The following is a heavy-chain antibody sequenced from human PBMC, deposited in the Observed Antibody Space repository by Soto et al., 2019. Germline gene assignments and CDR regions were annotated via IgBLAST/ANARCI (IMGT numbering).Heavy chain of an antibody. Sequence: SESLSLTCTVSGGSISSSNWWSWVRQPPGKGLEWIGEIHHSGSTNYNPSFKSRVTISVDKSKNQFSLKLSSVTAADTAVYYCASRRGIATTGNWFDPWGQGTLVTVSS. CDR1: GGSISSSNW. CDR2: IHHSGST. V-gene: IGHV4-4*02. D-gene: IGHD6-13*01. J-gene: IGHJ5*02. CDR3: ASRRGIATTGNWFDP.